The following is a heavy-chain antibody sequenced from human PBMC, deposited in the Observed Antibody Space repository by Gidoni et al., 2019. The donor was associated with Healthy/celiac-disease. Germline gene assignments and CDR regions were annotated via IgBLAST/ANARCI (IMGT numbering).Heavy chain of an antibody. D-gene: IGHD5-12*01. J-gene: IGHJ4*02. CDR2: ISSSSSYI. CDR3: ARAPTGWLQPDY. Sequence: EVQLVESGGGLVKPGGSLRLSCAASGFTFSSYSMNWVRQAPGKGLEWVSSISSSSSYIYYADSVKGRFTISRDNAKNSLYLQMNSLRAEDTAVYYCARAPTGWLQPDYWGQGTLVTVSS. CDR1: GFTFSSYS. V-gene: IGHV3-21*01.